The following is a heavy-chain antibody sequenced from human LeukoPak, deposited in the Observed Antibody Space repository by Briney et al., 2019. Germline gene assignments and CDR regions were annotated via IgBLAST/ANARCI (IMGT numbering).Heavy chain of an antibody. CDR3: AKGSSGYFVDL. CDR1: GFIFNNYG. Sequence: SGGSLRLSCAASGFIFNNYGLIWVRQAPGKGLEWVSAISNDGGGTNYADFVKGRSTISRDYSKNTLFLQMNSLRAEDTALYYCAKGSSGYFVDLWGQGTLVTVSS. J-gene: IGHJ5*02. V-gene: IGHV3-23*01. CDR2: ISNDGGGT. D-gene: IGHD3-22*01.